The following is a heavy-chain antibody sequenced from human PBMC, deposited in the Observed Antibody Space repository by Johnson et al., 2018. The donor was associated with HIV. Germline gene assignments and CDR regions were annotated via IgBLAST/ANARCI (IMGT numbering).Heavy chain of an antibody. CDR2: ISSSGSTI. V-gene: IGHV3-11*04. J-gene: IGHJ3*02. D-gene: IGHD3-3*01. CDR3: ARDAAIFGGWAAFDI. CDR1: GFSFSDYY. Sequence: QMQLVESGGGLVKPGGSLRLSCAASGFSFSDYYMSWIRQAPGKGLEWVSYISSSGSTIYYADSLKGRLTISRDNAKNSLYLQMKGLRAEDTAVYYCARDAAIFGGWAAFDIWGQGTMVTVSS.